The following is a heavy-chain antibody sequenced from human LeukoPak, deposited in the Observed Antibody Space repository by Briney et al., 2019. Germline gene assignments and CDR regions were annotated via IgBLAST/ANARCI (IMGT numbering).Heavy chain of an antibody. V-gene: IGHV3-53*01. J-gene: IGHJ4*02. CDR1: GFTVSSNS. CDR3: ARFHRGWYFDY. Sequence: PGGSLRLSCVASGFTVSSNSMNWVRQAPGKGLEWVSILFSGGSALYADSVKGRFTISRDNSKNTLYLQKNSLRAEDTAVYYCARFHRGWYFDYWGQGTLVTVSS. CDR2: LFSGGSA. D-gene: IGHD2-15*01.